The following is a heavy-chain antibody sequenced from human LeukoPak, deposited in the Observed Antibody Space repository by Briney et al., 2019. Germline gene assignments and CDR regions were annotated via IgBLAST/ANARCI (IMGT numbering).Heavy chain of an antibody. J-gene: IGHJ6*02. V-gene: IGHV3-11*01. CDR1: GFTFSDYH. D-gene: IGHD2-2*01. CDR3: ARDGSRYCSSRSCYSGYYYYSMDV. CDR2: ISPGGNNI. Sequence: GGSLRLSCAASGFTFSDYHMSRIRQAPGKGLEWVSYISPGGNNIYYADSMKGRVTISRDNAKDSVFLQMNSLRAEDTAVYYCARDGSRYCSSRSCYSGYYYYSMDVWGQGTTVTVSS.